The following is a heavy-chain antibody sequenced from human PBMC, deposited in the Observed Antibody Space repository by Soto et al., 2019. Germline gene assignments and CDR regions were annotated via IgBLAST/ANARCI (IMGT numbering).Heavy chain of an antibody. CDR3: ARDFLLVPAASTPSYYYYGMDV. CDR2: IDYSGST. V-gene: IGHV4-31*03. J-gene: IGHJ6*02. Sequence: QVQLQESGPGLVKPSQTLSLPCSVSGGSISSGGYYWSWIRQHPGKGLGRIGYIDYSGSTYYNPSLNRRVTRSVDTSKNQFSLKLSSVTAADTAVYYCARDFLLVPAASTPSYYYYGMDVWGQGTTVTVSS. D-gene: IGHD2-2*01. CDR1: GGSISSGGYY.